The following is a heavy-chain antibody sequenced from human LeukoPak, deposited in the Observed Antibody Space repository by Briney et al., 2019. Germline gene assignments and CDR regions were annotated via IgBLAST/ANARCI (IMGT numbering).Heavy chain of an antibody. CDR3: AREFSSGWTHFDY. V-gene: IGHV3-74*01. CDR1: GFTFSNYW. CDR2: ISSDGSST. D-gene: IGHD6-19*01. J-gene: IGHJ4*02. Sequence: GGSLRLSCAAAGFTFSNYWMHWVRQAPGKGLVWVSRISSDGSSTTYANSVKGRFTISRDNAKNTLFLQVNSLRAEDTAVYYCAREFSSGWTHFDYWGQGTLVTVSS.